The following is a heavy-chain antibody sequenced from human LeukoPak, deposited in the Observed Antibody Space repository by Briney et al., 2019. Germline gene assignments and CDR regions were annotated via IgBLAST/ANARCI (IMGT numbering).Heavy chain of an antibody. CDR1: DA. D-gene: IGHD6-19*01. Sequence: GGSLRLSCAASDAMHWVRQAPGKGLEWVSGISWNGGSIGYADSVKGRFTISRDNSKNTLYLQMGSLRAEDMAVYYCAREDSSGWYYFDYWGQGTLVTVSS. CDR2: ISWNGGSI. CDR3: AREDSSGWYYFDY. J-gene: IGHJ4*02. V-gene: IGHV3-9*03.